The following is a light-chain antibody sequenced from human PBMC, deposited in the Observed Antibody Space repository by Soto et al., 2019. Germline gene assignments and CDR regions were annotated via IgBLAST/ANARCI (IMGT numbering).Light chain of an antibody. V-gene: IGKV1-39*01. CDR2: DAS. Sequence: DIQMTQSPSSLSASVGDRGTSTCQASQDINNYLTWYQQKSGKAPKLLIYDASDLETGVPSRFSGSGSGTDFTLTISSLQPEDFATYYCQQSYSTPQTFGQGTKVDIK. CDR3: QQSYSTPQT. J-gene: IGKJ1*01. CDR1: QDINNY.